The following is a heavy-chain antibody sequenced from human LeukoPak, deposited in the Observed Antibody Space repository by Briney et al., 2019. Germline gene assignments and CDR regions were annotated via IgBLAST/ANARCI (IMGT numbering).Heavy chain of an antibody. D-gene: IGHD3-16*01. CDR3: AKTPYVWGSSDIYYYFDY. Sequence: GGSLRLSCAASGSTFSSHAMSWVRQAPGKGLEWVSDINGSGGSTYYADSVKGWFTVSRDNSKNTLYLQMNSLRAEDTAVYYCAKTPYVWGSSDIYYYFDYWGQGTLVTVSS. J-gene: IGHJ4*02. V-gene: IGHV3-23*01. CDR1: GSTFSSHA. CDR2: INGSGGST.